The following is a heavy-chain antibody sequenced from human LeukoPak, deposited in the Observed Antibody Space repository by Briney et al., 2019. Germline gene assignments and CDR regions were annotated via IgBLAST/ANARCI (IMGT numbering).Heavy chain of an antibody. V-gene: IGHV3-53*01. D-gene: IGHD6-13*01. J-gene: IGHJ4*02. Sequence: GGSLGLSCAASEFTVSSDYMSWVRQAPGKGLEWVSLIDTGVTTYFADSVKGRFTISRDNAKNSLYLQMNSLRAEDTAVYYCARVSYSSSWYYFDYWGQGTLVTVSS. CDR3: ARVSYSSSWYYFDY. CDR2: IDTGVTT. CDR1: EFTVSSDY.